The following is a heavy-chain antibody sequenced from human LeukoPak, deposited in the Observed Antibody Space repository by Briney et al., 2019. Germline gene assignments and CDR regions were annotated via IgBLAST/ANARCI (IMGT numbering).Heavy chain of an antibody. J-gene: IGHJ4*02. CDR2: ISSSSSYI. Sequence: GGSLRLSCAASEFTFSSYSMNWVRQAPGKGLEWVSSISSSSSYIYYADSVKGRFTTSRDNAKNSLYLQMNSLRAEDTAVYYCAREIGRGYSGYDRYYFDYWGRGTLVTVSS. CDR3: AREIGRGYSGYDRYYFDY. D-gene: IGHD5-12*01. V-gene: IGHV3-21*01. CDR1: EFTFSSYS.